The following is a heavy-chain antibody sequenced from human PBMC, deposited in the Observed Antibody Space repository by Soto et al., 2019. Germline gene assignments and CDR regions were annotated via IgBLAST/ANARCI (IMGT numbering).Heavy chain of an antibody. CDR1: VGTSSSGGDS. V-gene: IGHV4-30-2*01. J-gene: IGHJ4*02. CDR3: ARVPDY. D-gene: IGHD2-2*01. Sequence: LQTLSLTYAVSVGTSSSGGDSWSWIRQPPGKGLEWIGYMYHSGSTYYNPSLKSRVTISIDRSKNQFSLKLSSVTAADTGVYYCARVPDYWGQRILVTVSS. CDR2: MYHSGST.